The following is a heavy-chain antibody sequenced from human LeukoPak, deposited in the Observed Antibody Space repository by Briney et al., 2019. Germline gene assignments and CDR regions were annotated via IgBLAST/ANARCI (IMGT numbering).Heavy chain of an antibody. V-gene: IGHV3-23*01. CDR2: LSGDVSTP. D-gene: IGHD2-2*01. CDR1: GFTFSSYA. Sequence: GGSLRLSCAASGFTFSSYAMNRVRHAPGKGLERVSTLSGDVSTPYYADSVKGRFTISRDNSKNTLFLQMNSLRAEDTAVYYCAKRGFCPSSCNFDYWGQGTLVAVSS. CDR3: AKRGFCPSSCNFDY. J-gene: IGHJ4*02.